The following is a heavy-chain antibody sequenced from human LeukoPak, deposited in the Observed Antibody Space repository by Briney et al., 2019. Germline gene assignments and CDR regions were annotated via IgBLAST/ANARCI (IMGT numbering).Heavy chain of an antibody. CDR1: GGTFSSYA. CDR2: IIPIFGTA. D-gene: IGHD2-2*01. CDR3: ATKRGYCSSTSCYGDYYYYGMDV. J-gene: IGHJ6*04. Sequence: SVKVSCTASGGTFSSYAISWVRPAPGQGLEWMGGIIPIFGTANYAQKFQGRVTITADKSTSTAYMELSSLRSEDTAVYYCATKRGYCSSTSCYGDYYYYGMDVWGKGTTVTVSS. V-gene: IGHV1-69*06.